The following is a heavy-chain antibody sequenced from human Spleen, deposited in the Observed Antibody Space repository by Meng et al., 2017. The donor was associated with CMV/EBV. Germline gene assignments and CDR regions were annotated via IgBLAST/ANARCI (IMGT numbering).Heavy chain of an antibody. J-gene: IGHJ6*02. CDR1: EFTLTDYY. V-gene: IGHV3-11*01. Sequence: GESLKISCAASEFTLTDYYMSWIRQAPGKGLEWVSYISSTGTTIYYGDSVKGRFTISRDNAKNSLFLQMSSLRAEDTALYYCARAPSGPRSSWTHFYYGLDVWGQGTTVTVSS. CDR2: ISSTGTTI. CDR3: ARAPSGPRSSWTHFYYGLDV. D-gene: IGHD6-13*01.